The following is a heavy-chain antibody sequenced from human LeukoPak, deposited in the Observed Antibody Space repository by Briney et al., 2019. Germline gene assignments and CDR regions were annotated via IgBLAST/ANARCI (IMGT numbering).Heavy chain of an antibody. CDR2: IIPIFGTA. CDR1: GYTFTGYY. Sequence: ASVKVSCKASGYTFTGYYMHWVRQAPGQGLEWMGGIIPIFGTANYAQKFQGRVTITADESTSTAYMELSSLRSEDTAVYYCARDRTITFGGVIGFDYWGQGTLVTVSS. J-gene: IGHJ4*02. D-gene: IGHD3-16*02. V-gene: IGHV1-69*13. CDR3: ARDRTITFGGVIGFDY.